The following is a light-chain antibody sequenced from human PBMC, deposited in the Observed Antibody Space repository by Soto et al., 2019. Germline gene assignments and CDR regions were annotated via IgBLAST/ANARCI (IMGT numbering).Light chain of an antibody. CDR3: QQYKSYSPIT. V-gene: IGKV1-5*01. CDR2: DAS. Sequence: DIQMTQSPSTLSASVGDTVTITCRASQSISSWLAWYQQKPGKAPKLLIYDASNLQSGVPSRFSGSVSGTEFTLTISSLQPDDFATYYCQQYKSYSPITFGQGTRLEIK. J-gene: IGKJ5*01. CDR1: QSISSW.